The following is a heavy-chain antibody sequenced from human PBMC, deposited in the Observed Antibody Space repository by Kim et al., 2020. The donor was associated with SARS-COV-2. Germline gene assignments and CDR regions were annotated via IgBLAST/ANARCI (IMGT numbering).Heavy chain of an antibody. D-gene: IGHD6-19*01. V-gene: IGHV4-4*02. CDR2: IYHSGST. Sequence: SETLSLTCAVSGGSISSSNWWSWVRQPPGKGLEWIGEIYHSGSTNYNPSLKSRVTISVDKSKNQFSLKLSSVTAAETAVYYCARVSSEEYSSGWTHDYWGQGTLVTVSS. CDR3: ARVSSEEYSSGWTHDY. J-gene: IGHJ4*02. CDR1: GGSISSSNW.